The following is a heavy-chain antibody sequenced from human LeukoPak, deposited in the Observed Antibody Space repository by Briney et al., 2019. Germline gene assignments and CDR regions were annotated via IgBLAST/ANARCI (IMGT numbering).Heavy chain of an antibody. CDR2: ISVSGGST. Sequence: PGGSLRLSCAASGFTFSSYAMNWVRRAPGKGLEWVSTISVSGGSTYYADFVKGRFTISRDNSKNTLYLQMNSLRVEDTAVYYCAKSSSVDYRWFDPWGQGTQVTVSS. CDR3: AKSSSVDYRWFDP. D-gene: IGHD4-11*01. CDR1: GFTFSSYA. V-gene: IGHV3-23*01. J-gene: IGHJ5*02.